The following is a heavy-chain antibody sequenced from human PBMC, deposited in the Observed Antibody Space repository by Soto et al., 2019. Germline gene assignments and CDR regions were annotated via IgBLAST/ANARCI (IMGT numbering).Heavy chain of an antibody. V-gene: IGHV1-8*01. D-gene: IGHD6-13*01. CDR3: ARGPPKGQQLVIHWFDP. Sequence: ASVKVSCKASGYTFTSYDINWVRQATGQGLEWMGWMNPNSGNTGYAQKFQGRVTMTRNTSISTAYMELSSLRSEDTAVYYCARGPPKGQQLVIHWFDPWGQGTLVTVSS. J-gene: IGHJ5*02. CDR1: GYTFTSYD. CDR2: MNPNSGNT.